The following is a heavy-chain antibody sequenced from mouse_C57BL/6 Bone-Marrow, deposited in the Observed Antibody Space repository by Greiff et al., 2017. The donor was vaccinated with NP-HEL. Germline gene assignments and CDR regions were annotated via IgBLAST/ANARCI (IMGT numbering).Heavy chain of an antibody. J-gene: IGHJ2*01. CDR2: IAPSDSYT. D-gene: IGHD3-1*01. Sequence: QVQLQQPGAELVMPGASVKLSCKASGYTFTSYWMHWVKQRPGQGLEWIGEIAPSDSYTNYNQKFKGKSTLTVDKSSSTAYMQLSSLTSEDSAVYYCARGATDYWGQGTTLTVSS. CDR1: GYTFTSYW. V-gene: IGHV1-69*01. CDR3: ARGATDY.